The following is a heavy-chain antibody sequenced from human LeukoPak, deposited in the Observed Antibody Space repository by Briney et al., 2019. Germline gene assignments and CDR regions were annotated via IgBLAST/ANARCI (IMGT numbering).Heavy chain of an antibody. CDR1: GFTFSNAW. D-gene: IGHD3-16*02. J-gene: IGHJ6*03. CDR3: ASQGGDDYVWGSYRNPAYYYYMDV. V-gene: IGHV3-11*04. CDR2: ISSSGSTI. Sequence: GGSLRLSCAASGFTFSNAWMSWVRQAPGKGLEWVSYISSSGSTIYYADSVKGRFTISRDNAKNSLYLQMNSLRAEDTAVYYCASQGGDDYVWGSYRNPAYYYYMDVWGKGTTVTISS.